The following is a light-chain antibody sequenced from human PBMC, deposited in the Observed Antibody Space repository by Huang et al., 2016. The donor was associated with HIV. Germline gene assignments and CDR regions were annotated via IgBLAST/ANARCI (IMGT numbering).Light chain of an antibody. CDR1: RSVSSN. CDR2: GTS. Sequence: EIVMTQSPATLSVSPGERATLSCRASRSVSSNLAWYQHKPGQAPRLLIYGTSTRATGIPARFSGSGSGTEFTLTISSLQSEDFAVYYCQQYNNWPPGTFGQGTKVEIK. CDR3: QQYNNWPPGT. J-gene: IGKJ1*01. V-gene: IGKV3-15*01.